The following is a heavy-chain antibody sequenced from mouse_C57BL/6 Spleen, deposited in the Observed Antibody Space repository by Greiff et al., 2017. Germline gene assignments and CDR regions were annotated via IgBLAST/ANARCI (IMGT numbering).Heavy chain of an antibody. D-gene: IGHD1-1*01. CDR1: GYTFTSYW. J-gene: IGHJ3*01. Sequence: VQLQQSGAELVMPGASVKLSCKASGYTFTSYWMHWVKQRPGQGLEWIGEIDPSDSYTNYNQKFKGKSTLTVDKSSSTAYMQLSSLTSEDSAVYYCARSYNYGSSPAWFAYWGQGTLVTVSA. CDR3: ARSYNYGSSPAWFAY. V-gene: IGHV1-69*01. CDR2: IDPSDSYT.